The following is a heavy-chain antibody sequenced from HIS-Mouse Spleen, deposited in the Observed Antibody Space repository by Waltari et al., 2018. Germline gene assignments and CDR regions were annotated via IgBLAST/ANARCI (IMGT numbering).Heavy chain of an antibody. CDR2: IYYSGST. J-gene: IGHJ4*02. CDR1: GGSISSSSYY. D-gene: IGHD6-6*01. Sequence: QLQLQESGPGLVKPSETLSLTCTVSGGSISSSSYYWGWIRQPPGKGLEWIGSIYYSGSTYYNPSLKSRVTISVDTSKNQFSLKLSSVTAEDTAVYYCARYSSSSGVDYWGQGTLVTVSS. V-gene: IGHV4-39*07. CDR3: ARYSSSSGVDY.